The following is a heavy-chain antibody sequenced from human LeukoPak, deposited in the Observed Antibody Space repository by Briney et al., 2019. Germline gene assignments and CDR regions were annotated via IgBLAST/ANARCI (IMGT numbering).Heavy chain of an antibody. CDR3: AKDPNGDYIGTFDI. J-gene: IGHJ3*02. Sequence: PGGSLRLSCAASGIIFSKYGMSWVRQAPGKGLEWVTTVLGSGFPTYYADSVQGRFTISRDNSKNTLYLQMNRMRAEDTATYYCAKDPNGDYIGTFDIWGQGTMVIVS. CDR2: VLGSGFPT. V-gene: IGHV3-23*01. CDR1: GIIFSKYG. D-gene: IGHD4-17*01.